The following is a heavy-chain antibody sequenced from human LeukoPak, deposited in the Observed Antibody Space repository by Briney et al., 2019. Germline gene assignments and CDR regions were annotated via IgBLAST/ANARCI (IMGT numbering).Heavy chain of an antibody. D-gene: IGHD5-24*01. CDR3: ARSRWLPDAFDI. CDR2: ISSSSTYI. Sequence: PGGSLRLSCGVSGFTFSSYSMDWVRQVPGKGLEWVSSISSSSTYINYADSVKGRFAISRDNAKNTLYLQMNSLRAEDTAVYYCARSRWLPDAFDIWGQGTMVTVSS. V-gene: IGHV3-21*01. J-gene: IGHJ3*02. CDR1: GFTFSSYS.